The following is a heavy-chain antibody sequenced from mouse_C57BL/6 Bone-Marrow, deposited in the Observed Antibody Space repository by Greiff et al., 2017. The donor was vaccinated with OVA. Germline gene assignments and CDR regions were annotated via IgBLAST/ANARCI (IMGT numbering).Heavy chain of an antibody. Sequence: VQLQQSGAELVKPGASVKISCKASGYTFTDYYINWVKQRPGQGLEWIGKIGPGSGSTYYNEKFKGKATLTADKSSSTAYMQLSSLTSEDSAVYFCARYPSYYDYDRWYFDVWGTGTTVTVSS. V-gene: IGHV1-77*01. J-gene: IGHJ1*03. CDR3: ARYPSYYDYDRWYFDV. CDR1: GYTFTDYY. D-gene: IGHD2-4*01. CDR2: IGPGSGST.